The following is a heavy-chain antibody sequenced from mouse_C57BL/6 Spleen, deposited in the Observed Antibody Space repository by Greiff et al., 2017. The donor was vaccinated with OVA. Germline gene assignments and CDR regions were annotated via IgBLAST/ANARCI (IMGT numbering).Heavy chain of an antibody. J-gene: IGHJ4*01. D-gene: IGHD1-1*01. CDR1: GFTFSDAW. CDR2: IRNKANNHAT. CDR3: TKESSWYAMDY. Sequence: EVKVEESGGGLVQPGGSMKLSCAASGFTFSDAWMDWVRQSPEKGLEWVAEIRNKANNHATYYAESVKGRFTISRYDSKSSVYLQMNSLRAEDTGIYYCTKESSWYAMDYWGQGTSVTVSS. V-gene: IGHV6-6*01.